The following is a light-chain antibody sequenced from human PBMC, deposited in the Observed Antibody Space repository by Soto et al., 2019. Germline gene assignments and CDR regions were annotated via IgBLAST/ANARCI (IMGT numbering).Light chain of an antibody. CDR1: SSDVGGYNY. CDR2: EVT. Sequence: QSALTQPPSASGSPGQSVTISCSGTSSDVGGYNYVSWYQHLPGKAPKLMIYEVTKRPSGVPDRFSGSKSGNTAALTVSGLQAEDEADYYCASHADSLNFDILFGGGTKLTVL. J-gene: IGLJ2*01. V-gene: IGLV2-8*01. CDR3: ASHADSLNFDIL.